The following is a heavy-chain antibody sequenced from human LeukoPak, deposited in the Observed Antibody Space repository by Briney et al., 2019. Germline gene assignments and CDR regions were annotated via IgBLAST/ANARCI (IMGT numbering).Heavy chain of an antibody. Sequence: SETLSLTCTVSGGSISRDYWSWLRQPPGKGLEWIGYIYYTGSTNYNPSLKSRVTISVDTSKNQFSLKLSSVTAADTAVYYCARDRPGGSSLDYWGQGTLVTVSS. D-gene: IGHD6-13*01. CDR2: IYYTGST. J-gene: IGHJ4*02. V-gene: IGHV4-59*01. CDR1: GGSISRDY. CDR3: ARDRPGGSSLDY.